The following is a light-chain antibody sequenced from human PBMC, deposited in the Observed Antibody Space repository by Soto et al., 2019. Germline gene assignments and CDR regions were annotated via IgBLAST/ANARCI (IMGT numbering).Light chain of an antibody. CDR1: QSVSTD. V-gene: IGKV3-15*01. Sequence: EMLMSQCPATLSVSPGEGATLSCRASQSVSTDLAWYQQKPGQTPRLLIHGVSTRATGTPARFSGSGSGTEFTLTISSLQSEDFAVYYCQQDEDWPLTFGAGTRV. J-gene: IGKJ4*01. CDR3: QQDEDWPLT. CDR2: GVS.